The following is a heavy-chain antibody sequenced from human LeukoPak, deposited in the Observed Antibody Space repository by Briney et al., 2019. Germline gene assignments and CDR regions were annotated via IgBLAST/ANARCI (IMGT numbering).Heavy chain of an antibody. D-gene: IGHD6-13*01. CDR2: IYTSGST. V-gene: IGHV4-61*02. Sequence: SQTLSLTCTVSGGSISSGSYYWSWIRQPAGKGLEWIGRIYTSGSTNYNPSLKSRVTISVDASKNQFSLKLSSVTAADTAVYYCARGEYSSSRGYWFDPWGQGTLVTVSS. CDR1: GGSISSGSYY. J-gene: IGHJ5*02. CDR3: ARGEYSSSRGYWFDP.